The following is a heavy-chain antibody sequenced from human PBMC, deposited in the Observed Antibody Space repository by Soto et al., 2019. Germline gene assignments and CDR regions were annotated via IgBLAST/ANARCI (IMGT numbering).Heavy chain of an antibody. D-gene: IGHD5-12*01. CDR3: ARDFYSGYDYSFPDY. V-gene: IGHV3-48*02. CDR2: ISSSSSTI. Sequence: EVQLVESGGGLVQPGGSLRLSCAASGFTFSSYNMNWVRQAPGKGLEWISYISSSSSTIYYADSVKGRFTISRDNAKNSLYLQMNSLRDEDTAVYYCARDFYSGYDYSFPDYWGQGTLVTVSS. CDR1: GFTFSSYN. J-gene: IGHJ4*02.